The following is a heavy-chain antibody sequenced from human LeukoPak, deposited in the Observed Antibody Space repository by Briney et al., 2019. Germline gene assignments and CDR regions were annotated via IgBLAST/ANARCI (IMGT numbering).Heavy chain of an antibody. V-gene: IGHV1-2*02. Sequence: VASVKVSCKASGYTFTGYYMHWVRQAPGQGLEWMGWINPNSGGTNYAQKFQGRVTMTRDTSISTAYMELSRLRSDDTAVYYCARDRALYDSGSYSQPSYYFDYWGQGTLVTDSS. CDR2: INPNSGGT. J-gene: IGHJ4*02. D-gene: IGHD3-10*01. CDR1: GYTFTGYY. CDR3: ARDRALYDSGSYSQPSYYFDY.